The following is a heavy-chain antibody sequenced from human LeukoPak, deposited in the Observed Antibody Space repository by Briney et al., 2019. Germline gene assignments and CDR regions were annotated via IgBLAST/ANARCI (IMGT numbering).Heavy chain of an antibody. CDR3: DRERRRYFDS. CDR2: MSPNSDNT. Sequence: ASVTVSFTASGYTFTIHDINWVRQASGQGREWMGWMSPNSDNTGYAQKFQGRISMTRDASISTAYMELSSLTSEDTAVYFCDRERRRYFDSWGQGTLVTVSS. V-gene: IGHV1-8*01. J-gene: IGHJ4*02. CDR1: GYTFTIHD.